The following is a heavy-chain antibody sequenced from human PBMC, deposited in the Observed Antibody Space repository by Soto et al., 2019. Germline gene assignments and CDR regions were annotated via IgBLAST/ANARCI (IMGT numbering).Heavy chain of an antibody. CDR1: GFNFGAYA. CDR3: AKDRSENFWVYYYAMDV. Sequence: EARLLESGGGLIQPGGSLRLSCEASGFNFGAYAMSWVRQAPGKGLEWVSGISGSSSGTYYTDSVKGRFTNSIDNSKNTVYRQMNSLRGEDTAVYYCAKDRSENFWVYYYAMDVWGQGNAVTVSS. J-gene: IGHJ6*02. D-gene: IGHD6-19*01. CDR2: ISGSSSGT. V-gene: IGHV3-23*01.